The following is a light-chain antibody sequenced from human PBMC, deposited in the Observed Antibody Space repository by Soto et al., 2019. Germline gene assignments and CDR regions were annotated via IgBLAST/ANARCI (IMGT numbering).Light chain of an antibody. V-gene: IGLV2-14*03. CDR2: DVT. Sequence: QSALTQPASVSGSPGQSITISCTGTSSDVGGYDYVSWYQHHPGKAPKLMIYDVTNRPSGVSNRFSGSKSGNTASLTISGLQAEDEADYYCSSYTSGSSYVFGPGTKVTVL. CDR1: SSDVGGYDY. CDR3: SSYTSGSSYV. J-gene: IGLJ1*01.